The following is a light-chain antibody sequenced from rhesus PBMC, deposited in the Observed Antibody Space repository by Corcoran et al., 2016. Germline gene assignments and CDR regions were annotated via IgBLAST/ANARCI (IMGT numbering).Light chain of an antibody. CDR3: QPHISYPPT. CDR1: QGLRNY. Sequence: RTQSPSSLSASVGDTVTITCRASQGLRNYLAWYQQKPGKAPKPLIDYASNLNSGVPSRFSGSGSGTDCTLTISSLQPEDFATYYGQPHISYPPTFGQGTKFEIK. CDR2: YAS. V-gene: IGKV1S14*01. J-gene: IGKJ1*01.